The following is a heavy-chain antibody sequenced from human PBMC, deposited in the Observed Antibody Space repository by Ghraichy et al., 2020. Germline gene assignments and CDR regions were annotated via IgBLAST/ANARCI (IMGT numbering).Heavy chain of an antibody. CDR1: GYTFANDA. CDR2: ISAYSGNT. CDR3: ARGGSEWNWPDP. Sequence: ASVKVSCKASGYTFANDAVTWVRQVPGHGLEWMGWISAYSGNTKYVPKLQGRVTLSTDTATSTASMEVTGLTFGDTAGYYCARGGSEWNWPDPWGPGTLGIVSS. D-gene: IGHD3-10*01. J-gene: IGHJ5*02. V-gene: IGHV1-18*04.